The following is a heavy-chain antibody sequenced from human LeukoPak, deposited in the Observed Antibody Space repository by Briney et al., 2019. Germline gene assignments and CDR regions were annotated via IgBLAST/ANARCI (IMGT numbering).Heavy chain of an antibody. V-gene: IGHV1-2*02. D-gene: IGHD2-2*01. CDR1: GYTFTDYY. CDR3: ARANALYCSSTSCLFDY. CDR2: INPKRGGT. J-gene: IGHJ4*02. Sequence: ASVTVSFKASGYTFTDYYIHSVRQAPGQGLEWMAWINPKRGGTYYTQNFHDRITLTSDTPISTAYMELSRLRSDDTAIYYCARANALYCSSTSCLFDYWGQGTLVTVSS.